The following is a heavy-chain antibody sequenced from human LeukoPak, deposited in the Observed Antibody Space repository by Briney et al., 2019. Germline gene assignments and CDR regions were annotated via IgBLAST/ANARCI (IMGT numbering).Heavy chain of an antibody. D-gene: IGHD2-2*01. CDR2: ISYDGSNK. V-gene: IGHV3-30-3*01. CDR1: GFTFSSYA. Sequence: GGSLRLSCAASGFTFSSYAMHWVRQAPGKGLEWVAVISYDGSNKYYADSVKGRFTISRDNSKNTLYLQMNSLRAEDTAVYYCARNRVDCSSTSCLVGDAFDIGGQGTMVTVS. CDR3: ARNRVDCSSTSCLVGDAFDI. J-gene: IGHJ3*02.